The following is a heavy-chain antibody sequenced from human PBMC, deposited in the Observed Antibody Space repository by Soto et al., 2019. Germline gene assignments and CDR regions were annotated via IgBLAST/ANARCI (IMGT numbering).Heavy chain of an antibody. Sequence: QVQMLESGGGVVQPGRSLRLSCAASGFTFSNIGMHWVRQAPGKGLEWVAVISSAGRVQYHADSVKGRFTLSRDNSKNTLYLQMNSLRVEDTAVYYCAKDRYNGEGNCFHYLGQGTLVTVSS. D-gene: IGHD2-15*01. CDR1: GFTFSNIG. J-gene: IGHJ4*02. CDR3: AKDRYNGEGNCFHY. CDR2: ISSAGRVQ. V-gene: IGHV3-30*18.